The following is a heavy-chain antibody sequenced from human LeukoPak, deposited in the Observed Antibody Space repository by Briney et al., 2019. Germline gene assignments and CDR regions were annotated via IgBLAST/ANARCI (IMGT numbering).Heavy chain of an antibody. V-gene: IGHV4-59*01. J-gene: IGHJ4*02. Sequence: SETLSLTCTVSGGSISNYYWSWIRQPPGKGLEWIGCMHSSGSTSYNLSLKSRLTMSIDTSKNQLSLKMRSVTTADTAVYYCARDIRIVGATLYFDYRGQGTLVTVSS. CDR1: GGSISNYY. CDR3: ARDIRIVGATLYFDY. CDR2: MHSSGST. D-gene: IGHD1-26*01.